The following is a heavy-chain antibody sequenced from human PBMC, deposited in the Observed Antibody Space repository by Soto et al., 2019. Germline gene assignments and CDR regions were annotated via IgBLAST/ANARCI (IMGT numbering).Heavy chain of an antibody. D-gene: IGHD1-1*01. Sequence: QVQLVESGGGVVQPGRSLRLSCAASGFSFSSYGMHWVRQAPGKGLEWVAMISHDGTDEYYADSVKGRFTISRDNSKNAVYLQMNSLRAEDTAVFYCAKQESVWNDHLVYWGQGTLVAVAS. J-gene: IGHJ4*02. CDR2: ISHDGTDE. V-gene: IGHV3-30*18. CDR1: GFSFSSYG. CDR3: AKQESVWNDHLVY.